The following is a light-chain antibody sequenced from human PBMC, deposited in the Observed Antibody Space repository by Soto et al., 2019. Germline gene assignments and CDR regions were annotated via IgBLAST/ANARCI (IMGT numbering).Light chain of an antibody. V-gene: IGKV3-20*01. J-gene: IGKJ5*01. CDR3: QQYGSSPIT. CDR2: GAS. CDR1: QSVRTH. Sequence: EIMMTQSPATLSVSPGESATLSCRASQSVRTHLAWYQQKPGQAPRLLIHGASSRATGIPDRFSGSGSGTDFTLTISRLEPEDFAVYYCQQYGSSPITFGQGTRLEIK.